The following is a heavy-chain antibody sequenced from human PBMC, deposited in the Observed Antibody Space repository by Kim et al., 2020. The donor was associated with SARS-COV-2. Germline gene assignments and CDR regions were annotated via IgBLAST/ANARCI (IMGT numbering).Heavy chain of an antibody. J-gene: IGHJ3*02. Sequence: SQTLSLTCAISGDSVSSNSAAWNWIRQSPSRVLEWLGRTYYRSKWYNDYAVSVKSRITINPDTSKNQFSLQLNSVTPEDTAVYYCARLIKSGSNLCDAFDIWGQGTIVTVSS. D-gene: IGHD1-26*01. CDR2: TYYRSKWYN. CDR1: GDSVSSNSAA. V-gene: IGHV6-1*01. CDR3: ARLIKSGSNLCDAFDI.